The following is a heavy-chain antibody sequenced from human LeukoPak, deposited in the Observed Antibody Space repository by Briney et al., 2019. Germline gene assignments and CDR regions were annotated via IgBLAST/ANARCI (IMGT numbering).Heavy chain of an antibody. J-gene: IGHJ4*02. V-gene: IGHV1-18*01. Sequence: ASVKVSCKASGYTFTSYGISWVRQAPGQGLEWMGRISAYNGNTNCAQKLQGRVTMTTDTSTSTAYMELRSLRSADTAVYYCARDRTLALDYWGQGTLVTVSS. CDR2: ISAYNGNT. D-gene: IGHD1-1*01. CDR1: GYTFTSYG. CDR3: ARDRTLALDY.